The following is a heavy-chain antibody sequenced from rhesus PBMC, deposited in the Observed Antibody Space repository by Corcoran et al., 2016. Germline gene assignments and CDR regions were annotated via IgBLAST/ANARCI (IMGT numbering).Heavy chain of an antibody. CDR3: ARVKYNSLDI. CDR1: GGSINDGFF. CDR2: IYGKSATT. Sequence: QVQLQESGPGLVKPSETLSLTCAVSGGSINDGFFWNWIRQPPGKGLEWVGNIYGKSATTYYNPSLKSRITISKDTSKNQFFLKLTSVTAADTAVYFCARVKYNSLDIWGRGVLVTVSS. J-gene: IGHJ5-2*02. D-gene: IGHD3-34*01. V-gene: IGHV4S9*01.